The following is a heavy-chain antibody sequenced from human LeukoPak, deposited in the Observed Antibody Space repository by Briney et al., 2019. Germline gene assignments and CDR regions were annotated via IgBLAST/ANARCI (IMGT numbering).Heavy chain of an antibody. D-gene: IGHD3-10*01. CDR2: ISYDGSNK. V-gene: IGHV3-30-3*01. CDR3: VRQLGGSGSY. J-gene: IGHJ4*02. CDR1: GFTFSSYA. Sequence: PGGSLRLSCAASGFTFSSYAMHWVRQAPGKGLEWVAVISYDGSNKYYADSVKGRFTISRDNSKNTLYLQMNSLRAEDTAVYYCVRQLGGSGSYWGQGTLVTVSS.